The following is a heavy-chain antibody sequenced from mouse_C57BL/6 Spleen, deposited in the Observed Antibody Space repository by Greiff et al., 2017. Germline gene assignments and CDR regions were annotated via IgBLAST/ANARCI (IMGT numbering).Heavy chain of an antibody. J-gene: IGHJ1*03. CDR2: ISDGGSYT. V-gene: IGHV5-4*01. CDR3: ARDNLENWYVDV. Sequence: EVMLVESGGGLVKPGGSLKLSCAASGFTFSSYAMSWVRQTPEKRLEWVATISDGGSYTYYPDNVKGRFTISRDNAKNNLYLQMSHLKSEDTAMYDCARDNLENWYVDVWGTGTTVTVSS. CDR1: GFTFSSYA.